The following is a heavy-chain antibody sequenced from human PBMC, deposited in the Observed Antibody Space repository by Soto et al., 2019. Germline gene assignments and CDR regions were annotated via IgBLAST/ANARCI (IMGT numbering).Heavy chain of an antibody. CDR2: VYYSGGT. CDR1: GFEVHSREPH. V-gene: IGHV4-61*08. Sequence: PSETLFLTSISYGFEVHSREPHRLWLPRPPGVGLEWIAYVYYSGGTNYNPSLKSRVTIAMDTSRNQFALKLNSVTAADTAVYYCAGGDDRYKSGYWGQGVLVTVSS. D-gene: IGHD3-16*01. CDR3: AGGDDRYKSGY. J-gene: IGHJ4*02.